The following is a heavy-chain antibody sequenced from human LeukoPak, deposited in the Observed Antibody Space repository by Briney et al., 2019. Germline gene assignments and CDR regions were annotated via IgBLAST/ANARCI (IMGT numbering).Heavy chain of an antibody. CDR1: GYTFSTYG. V-gene: IGHV1-18*01. J-gene: IGHJ3*02. CDR2: ISVYYGGT. Sequence: ASVKVSCKTSGYTFSTYGISWVRQAPGEGLEWIGWISVYYGGTKYAQKFQDRVTMNRDTSTNTVSMELRSLTSDDTAVYYCARIRDGYNDAYDIWGQGTMVTVSS. CDR3: ARIRDGYNDAYDI. D-gene: IGHD5-24*01.